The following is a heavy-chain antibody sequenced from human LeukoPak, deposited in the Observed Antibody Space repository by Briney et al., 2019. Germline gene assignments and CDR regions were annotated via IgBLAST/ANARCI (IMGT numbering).Heavy chain of an antibody. CDR3: AKGSSSGRPYYFDY. V-gene: IGHV3-23*01. J-gene: IGHJ4*02. CDR1: GFTFSSYA. D-gene: IGHD6-19*01. Sequence: GGSLRLSCAASGFTFSSYAMSWVRQAPGKGLEWVSAISGSGGSTYYVDSVKGRFTTSRDNSKNTLYLQMNSLRAEDTAVYYCAKGSSSGRPYYFDYWGQGALVTVSS. CDR2: ISGSGGST.